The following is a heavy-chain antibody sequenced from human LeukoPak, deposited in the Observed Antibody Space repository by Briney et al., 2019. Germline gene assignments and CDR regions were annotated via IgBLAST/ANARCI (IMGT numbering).Heavy chain of an antibody. CDR3: VKAAAGTQFDY. Sequence: ASVKVSCKASGYTFTNYYMHWVRQAPGQGLEWMGIINPSDGKTSYAQKFQGRVTITADKSTSTAYMELSSLRSGDTAVYYCVKAAAGTQFDYWGQGTLVTVSS. D-gene: IGHD6-13*01. J-gene: IGHJ4*02. V-gene: IGHV1-46*03. CDR2: INPSDGKT. CDR1: GYTFTNYY.